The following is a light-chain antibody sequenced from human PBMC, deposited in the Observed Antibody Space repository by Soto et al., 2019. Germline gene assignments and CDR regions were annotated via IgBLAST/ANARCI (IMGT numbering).Light chain of an antibody. CDR1: QSIANR. V-gene: IGKV1-39*01. Sequence: DIQLTQSPSSLSASVGDSVTITCRASQSIANRFCWYQQKPGKAPKVLIYDTSSLQSGVPPRFSGSGSGTDFALTISSLQPEDFATYYCHQTAGSLTWAFGQGTRVEAK. J-gene: IGKJ1*01. CDR3: HQTAGSLTWA. CDR2: DTS.